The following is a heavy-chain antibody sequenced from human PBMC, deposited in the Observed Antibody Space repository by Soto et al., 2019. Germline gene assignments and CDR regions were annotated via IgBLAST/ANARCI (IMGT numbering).Heavy chain of an antibody. CDR2: ISSSGSNI. V-gene: IGHV3-48*03. Sequence: RLSCAASGFTFSSYEMNWVRQAPGKGLEWVSYISSSGSNIYYADSVKGQFTISRDNAKNSLHLQMNSLRAEDTAVYYCARVGSPYDKSGDYDYWGQGTLVTVSS. CDR1: GFTFSSYE. CDR3: ARVGSPYDKSGDYDY. J-gene: IGHJ4*02. D-gene: IGHD3-22*01.